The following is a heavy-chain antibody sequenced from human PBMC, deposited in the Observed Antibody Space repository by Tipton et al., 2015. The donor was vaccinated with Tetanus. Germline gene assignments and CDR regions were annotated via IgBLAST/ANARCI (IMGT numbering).Heavy chain of an antibody. CDR1: GFTFSDYY. CDR2: ITGGGSSI. V-gene: IGHV3-11*04. Sequence: SLRLSCAASGFTFSDYYMTWIRQAPGKGLEWVSYITGGGSSIYYADSVKGRFTISRDNAKNSLYLQMNSLRAEDTAVYSCARGMAEASNCGGDCYSDYWGQGTLVTVSS. CDR3: ARGMAEASNCGGDCYSDY. J-gene: IGHJ4*02. D-gene: IGHD2-21*02.